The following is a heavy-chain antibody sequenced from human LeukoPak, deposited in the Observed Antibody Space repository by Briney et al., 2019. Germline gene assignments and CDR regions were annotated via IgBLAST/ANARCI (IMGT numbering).Heavy chain of an antibody. Sequence: GGSLRLSCAASGFTFSSYAMSWVGQAPGKGLEWVSSISGSGRSTNYADPVKGRFTISRDNSKNTLYLQMNSLRAEDTAVYYCAKDRHYYDSSGYFYWGQGTLVTVSS. CDR2: ISGSGRST. CDR1: GFTFSSYA. D-gene: IGHD3-22*01. V-gene: IGHV3-23*01. CDR3: AKDRHYYDSSGYFY. J-gene: IGHJ4*02.